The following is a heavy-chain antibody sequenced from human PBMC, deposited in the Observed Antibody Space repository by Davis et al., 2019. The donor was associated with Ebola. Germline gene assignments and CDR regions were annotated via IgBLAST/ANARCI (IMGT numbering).Heavy chain of an antibody. J-gene: IGHJ5*02. CDR1: GFTFSSYS. CDR3: ARDFAVVVPAASVWFDP. V-gene: IGHV3-21*01. D-gene: IGHD2-2*01. CDR2: ISSSSSYI. Sequence: PGGSLRLSCAASGFTFSSYSMNWVRQAPGKGLEWVSSISSSSSYIYYADSVKGRFTISRDNAKNSLYLQMNSLRAEDTAVYYCARDFAVVVPAASVWFDPWGQGTLVTVSS.